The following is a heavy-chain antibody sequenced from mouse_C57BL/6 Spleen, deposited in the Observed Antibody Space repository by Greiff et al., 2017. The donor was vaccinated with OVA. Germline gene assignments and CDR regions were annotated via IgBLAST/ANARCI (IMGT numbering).Heavy chain of an antibody. CDR2: ISDGGSYT. V-gene: IGHV5-4*01. CDR1: GFTFSSYA. CDR3: ARDGLTAQAQYYFDY. Sequence: DVKLVESGGGLVKPGGSLKLSCAASGFTFSSYAMSWVRQTPEKRLEWVATISDGGSYTYYPDNVKGRFTISRDNAKNNLYLQMSHLKSEDTAMYYCARDGLTAQAQYYFDYWGQGTTLTVSS. D-gene: IGHD3-2*02. J-gene: IGHJ2*01.